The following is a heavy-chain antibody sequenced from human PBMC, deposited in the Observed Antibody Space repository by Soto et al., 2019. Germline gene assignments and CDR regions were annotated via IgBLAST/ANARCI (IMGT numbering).Heavy chain of an antibody. J-gene: IGHJ6*02. CDR1: GDSIRDYH. D-gene: IGHD6-19*01. CDR2: MYISGGT. Sequence: QVQLQEWGPGLVKASETLTVTCSVSGDSIRDYHWGWIRQPAGKGLEWIGRMYISGGTKYNPSLKSRVTMSADTSVNQLSLTLTSVTAADTAIYFCARMYNSGYYRPEGDYYFYGMDVWGQGTTVSVSS. V-gene: IGHV4-4*07. CDR3: ARMYNSGYYRPEGDYYFYGMDV.